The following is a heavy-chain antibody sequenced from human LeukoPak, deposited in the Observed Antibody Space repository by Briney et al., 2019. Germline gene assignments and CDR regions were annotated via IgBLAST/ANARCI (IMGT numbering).Heavy chain of an antibody. CDR1: EFTVSNKY. CDR2: IRGGDDT. CDR3: AARRGSSFDY. J-gene: IGHJ4*02. Sequence: SGGSLRLSCAASEFTVSNKYMSWVRQAPGKGLEWVSTIRGGDDTFYGDSVKGRFTISRDNSKNTLYLQMNSLRAEDTPVYYCAARRGSSFDYWGQGSLVTVSS. V-gene: IGHV3-66*02. D-gene: IGHD3-10*01.